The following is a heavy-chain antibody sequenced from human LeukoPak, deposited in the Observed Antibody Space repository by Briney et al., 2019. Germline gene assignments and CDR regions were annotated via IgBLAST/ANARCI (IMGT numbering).Heavy chain of an antibody. CDR3: ARDRTQGGAFDI. V-gene: IGHV4-39*07. Sequence: PSETLSLTCSVSGGSISSSSSYWGWIRQPPGKGLEWIGSIYYSGSSFDNPALKSRVTISVDTSKNQFSLKLSSVTAADTAVYYCARDRTQGGAFDIWGQGTMVTVSS. J-gene: IGHJ3*02. CDR1: GGSISSSSSY. D-gene: IGHD1-26*01. CDR2: IYYSGSS.